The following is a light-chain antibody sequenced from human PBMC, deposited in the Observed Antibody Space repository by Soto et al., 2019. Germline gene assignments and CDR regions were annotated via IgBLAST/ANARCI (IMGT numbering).Light chain of an antibody. CDR3: QQSYSTLFT. CDR2: AAS. CDR1: QSISSY. V-gene: IGKV1-39*01. J-gene: IGKJ3*01. Sequence: DIQMTQSPSSLSASVGDRVTITCRASQSISSYLNWYQQKPGKAPKVLIYAASSLQTGVPSRFSGSGSGTDFTLTISSLQPEDFATDYCQQSYSTLFTFGPGTKVDLK.